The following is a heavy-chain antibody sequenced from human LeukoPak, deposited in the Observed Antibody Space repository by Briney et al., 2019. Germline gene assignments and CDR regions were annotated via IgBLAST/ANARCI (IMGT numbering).Heavy chain of an antibody. CDR3: ARVGYGSGNFDAFDI. D-gene: IGHD3-10*01. CDR1: GGSISSGSYY. V-gene: IGHV4-61*09. J-gene: IGHJ3*02. CDR2: IYTSGST. Sequence: SETLSLTCTVSGGSISSGSYYWSWIRQPAGKGLEWIGHIYTSGSTNYNPSLKSRVTISVDTSKNQFSLKLSSVTAADTAVYYCARVGYGSGNFDAFDIWGQGTMVTVSS.